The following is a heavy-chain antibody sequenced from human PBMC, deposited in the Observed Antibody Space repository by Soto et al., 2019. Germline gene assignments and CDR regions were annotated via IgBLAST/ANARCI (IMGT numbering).Heavy chain of an antibody. CDR1: GGSISSGGYY. Sequence: SLTCTVSGGSISSGGYYWSWIRQHPGKGLEWIGYIYKSATTYYNPSFESRVAISVDTSKSQFSLNVTSVTAADTAVYFCARGRYCLTGRCFPNWFDSWGQGALVTVSS. D-gene: IGHD7-27*01. CDR3: ARGRYCLTGRCFPNWFDS. V-gene: IGHV4-30-4*08. CDR2: IYKSATT. J-gene: IGHJ5*01.